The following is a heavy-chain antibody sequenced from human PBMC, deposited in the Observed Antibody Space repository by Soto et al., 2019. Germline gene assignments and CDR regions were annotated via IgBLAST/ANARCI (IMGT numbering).Heavy chain of an antibody. CDR2: ISYDGSNK. CDR1: GFTFSSYG. J-gene: IGHJ3*02. CDR3: AKDSGVVVGMGAFDI. D-gene: IGHD3-22*01. V-gene: IGHV3-30*18. Sequence: PGGSLRLCCAASGFTFSSYGMHWFRQAPGKGLEWVAVISYDGSNKYYADSVKGRFTISRDNSKNTLYLQMNSLRAEDTAVYYCAKDSGVVVGMGAFDIWGQGTMVTVSS.